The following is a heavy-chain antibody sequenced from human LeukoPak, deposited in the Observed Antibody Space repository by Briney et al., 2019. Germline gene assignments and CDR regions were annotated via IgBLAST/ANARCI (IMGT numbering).Heavy chain of an antibody. CDR1: GFTFSSYS. J-gene: IGHJ5*02. CDR3: ARTLAATVTTTNWFDP. CDR2: ISSSSSYI. V-gene: IGHV3-21*01. D-gene: IGHD4-17*01. Sequence: PGGSLRLSCAASGFTFSSYSMNWVRQAPGKGLEWVSSISSSSSYIYYADSVKSRFTISRDNAKNSLYLQMNSLRAEDTAVYYCARTLAATVTTTNWFDPWGQGTLVTVSS.